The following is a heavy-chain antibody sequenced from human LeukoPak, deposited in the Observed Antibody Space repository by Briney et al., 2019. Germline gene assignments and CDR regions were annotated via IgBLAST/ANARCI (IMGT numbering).Heavy chain of an antibody. CDR1: SGSIRNYH. Sequence: PSETLSLICTVSSGSIRNYHWSWIRQPPGKGLEWVGYIYYSGSTNYNPSLESRVTISVDMSKNQFSLKLSSVTAAGTAVYYWARQYEYDSSGYYFGYWGQGTLVTVSS. CDR2: IYYSGST. D-gene: IGHD3-22*01. CDR3: ARQYEYDSSGYYFGY. J-gene: IGHJ4*02. V-gene: IGHV4-59*08.